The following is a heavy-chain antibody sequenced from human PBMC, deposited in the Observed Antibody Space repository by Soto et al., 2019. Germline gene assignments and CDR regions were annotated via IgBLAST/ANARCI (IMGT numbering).Heavy chain of an antibody. CDR3: ASWHEREHAYDV. Sequence: DVQLVESGGGLIQPGESLRLSCAAFGLTVSGTKYVAWVRQAPGKGLEWVSALYDVFGSFYADSAKGRFTTSSDRSKSTVYLHMNDLRPDDTAVYYCASWHEREHAYDVWGQGTTVIVSS. J-gene: IGHJ3*01. V-gene: IGHV3-53*01. D-gene: IGHD1-1*01. CDR1: GLTVSGTKY. CDR2: LYDVFGS.